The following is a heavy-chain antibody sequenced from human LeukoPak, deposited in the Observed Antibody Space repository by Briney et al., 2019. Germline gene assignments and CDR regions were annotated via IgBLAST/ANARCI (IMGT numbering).Heavy chain of an antibody. D-gene: IGHD4-11*01. V-gene: IGHV3-30*18. CDR3: AKHLLGGYSTPQGYYYYYGMDV. CDR2: ISYDGSNK. Sequence: HPGGSLRRSCAASGFTFSSDGMHWVRQAPGKGREWVAVISYDGSNKYYEDSVKGRLTISRDNSKNTLYLQMNSLRAEDTAVYYCAKHLLGGYSTPQGYYYYYGMDVWGQGTTVTVSS. J-gene: IGHJ6*02. CDR1: GFTFSSDG.